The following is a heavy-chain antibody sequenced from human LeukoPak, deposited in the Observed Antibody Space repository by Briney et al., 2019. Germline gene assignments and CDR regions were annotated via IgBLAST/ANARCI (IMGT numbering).Heavy chain of an antibody. J-gene: IGHJ4*02. CDR3: AKDRRGGYYDSSGYLNY. CDR1: GFTVSSNY. CDR2: ISWNSGSI. V-gene: IGHV3-9*01. Sequence: GGSLRLSCAASGFTVSSNYMSWVRQAPGKGLEWVSGISWNSGSIGYADSVKGRFTISRDNAKNSLYLQMNSLRAEDTALYYCAKDRRGGYYDSSGYLNYWGQGTLVTVSS. D-gene: IGHD3-22*01.